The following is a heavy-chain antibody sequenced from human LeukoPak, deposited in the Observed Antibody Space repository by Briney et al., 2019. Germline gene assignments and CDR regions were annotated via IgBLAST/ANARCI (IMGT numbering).Heavy chain of an antibody. D-gene: IGHD2-2*02. V-gene: IGHV3-23*01. Sequence: GGSLRLSCAASGFTFSSYAMSWVRQAPGKGLEWVSTISGSGDLTNYVDSVKGRFTISRDTSKNTLYLQMNSLRAEDTAVYYCARDIVVVPAAIPGPGDYWGQGTLVTVSS. J-gene: IGHJ4*02. CDR3: ARDIVVVPAAIPGPGDY. CDR1: GFTFSSYA. CDR2: ISGSGDLT.